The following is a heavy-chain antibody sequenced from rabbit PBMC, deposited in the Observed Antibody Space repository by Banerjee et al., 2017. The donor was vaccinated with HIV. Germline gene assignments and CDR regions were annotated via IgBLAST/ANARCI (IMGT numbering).Heavy chain of an antibody. CDR2: INTSSGNT. CDR3: ARDLAGVIGWNFGL. J-gene: IGHJ4*01. Sequence: GGSLTLSCKASGFTFSSYVITWVRQAPGKGLEWIACINTSSGNTVYASWAKGRFTISKTSSTTVTLQMTSLTAADTATYFCARDLAGVIGWNFGLWGPGTLVTVS. V-gene: IGHV1S45*01. CDR1: GFTFSSYV. D-gene: IGHD4-1*01.